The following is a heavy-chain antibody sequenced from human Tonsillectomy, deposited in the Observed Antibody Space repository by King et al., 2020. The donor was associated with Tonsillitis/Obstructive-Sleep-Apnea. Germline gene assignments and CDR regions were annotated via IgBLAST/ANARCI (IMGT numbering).Heavy chain of an antibody. D-gene: IGHD6-13*01. J-gene: IGHJ4*02. CDR3: AREGLEAAAVRGWYFDY. V-gene: IGHV4-59*01. Sequence: QLQESGPGLVKPSETLSLTCTVSGGSIGSYYWSWIRQPPGKGLEWIGYIYYSGSTNYNPSLKSRVTISVDTSKNQFSLKLSSVTAADTAVYYCAREGLEAAAVRGWYFDYWGQGTLVTVSS. CDR1: GGSIGSYY. CDR2: IYYSGST.